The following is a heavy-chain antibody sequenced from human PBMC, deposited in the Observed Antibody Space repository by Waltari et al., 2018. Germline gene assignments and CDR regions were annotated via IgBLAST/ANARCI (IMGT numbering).Heavy chain of an antibody. D-gene: IGHD3-3*01. V-gene: IGHV4-59*01. CDR3: ARLRFLEWLPDY. CDR2: IYYSGRT. CDR1: GGSISSYY. J-gene: IGHJ4*02. Sequence: QVQLQESGPGLVKPSETLSLTCTVSGGSISSYYWSWIRQPPGKGLEWIGYIYYSGRTNYNPSLKSRVTISVDTSKNQFSLKLSSVTAADTAVYYCARLRFLEWLPDYWGQGTLVTVSS.